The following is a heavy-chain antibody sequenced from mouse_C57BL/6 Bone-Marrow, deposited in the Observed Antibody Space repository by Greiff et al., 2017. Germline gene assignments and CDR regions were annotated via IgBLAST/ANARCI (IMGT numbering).Heavy chain of an antibody. CDR3: ARAVYYGNAY. D-gene: IGHD2-1*01. J-gene: IGHJ2*01. Sequence: QVQLQQPGAELVKPGASVKLSCKASGYTFTSYWMHWVKQRPGQGLEWIGMIHPNSGSTNYNEKLKSKATLPVDKSSSTAYMQLSSLTSDDSAVYYCARAVYYGNAYGGQGTTLTVSS. CDR1: GYTFTSYW. CDR2: IHPNSGST. V-gene: IGHV1-64*01.